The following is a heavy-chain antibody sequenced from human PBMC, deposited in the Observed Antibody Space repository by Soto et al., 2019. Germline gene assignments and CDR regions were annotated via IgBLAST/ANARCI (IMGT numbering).Heavy chain of an antibody. CDR2: ISGSGGST. CDR3: AKGPHYYGSGSYYPH. CDR1: GFTFSSYA. J-gene: IGHJ4*02. D-gene: IGHD3-10*01. V-gene: IGHV3-23*01. Sequence: GGSLRLSCAASGFTFSSYAMSWVRQAPGKGLEWVSAISGSGGSTYYADSVKGRFTISRDNSKNTLYLQMNSLRAEDTAVYYCAKGPHYYGSGSYYPHWGQGTLVTVSS.